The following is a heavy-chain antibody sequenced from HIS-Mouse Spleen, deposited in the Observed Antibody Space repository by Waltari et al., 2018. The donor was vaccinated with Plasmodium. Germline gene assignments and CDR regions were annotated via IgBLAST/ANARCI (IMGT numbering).Heavy chain of an antibody. V-gene: IGHV4-39*07. CDR1: GGSISSSSYY. CDR2: IYYSGST. J-gene: IGHJ4*02. D-gene: IGHD1-7*01. CDR3: ARDRITGTSYFDY. Sequence: QLQLQESGPGLVKPSETLSLTCTVSGGSISSSSYYWGWIRQPPGKGLEWIGSIYYSGSTDYNPSRKSRVTISVDTSKNQFSLKLSSVTAADTAVYYCARDRITGTSYFDYWGQGTLVTVSS.